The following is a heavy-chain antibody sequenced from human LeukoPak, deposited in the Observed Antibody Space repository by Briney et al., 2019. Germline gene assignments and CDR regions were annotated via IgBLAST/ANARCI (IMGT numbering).Heavy chain of an antibody. V-gene: IGHV4-39*07. Sequence: SETLSLTCTVSGGSISSNNYYWAWIRQPPGKGLEWIGYIYHSGSTYYNPSLKSRVTISVDRSKNQFSLKLSSVTAADTAVYYCARARTVWGSYRYTTYFDYWGQGTLVTVSS. CDR2: IYHSGST. D-gene: IGHD3-16*02. J-gene: IGHJ4*02. CDR3: ARARTVWGSYRYTTYFDY. CDR1: GGSISSNNYY.